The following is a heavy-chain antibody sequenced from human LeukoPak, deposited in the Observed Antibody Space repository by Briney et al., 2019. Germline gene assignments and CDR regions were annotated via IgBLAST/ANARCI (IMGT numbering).Heavy chain of an antibody. CDR1: GGSISTFY. Sequence: PSETLSLTCTVSGGSISTFYWSWIRQPPGKGLEWIGYIYYSGITNYNPSLKSRVTISVDTSKNQFSLKLSSVTAADTAVYYCARQGGGSRAAFDYLGQGTLVTVSS. CDR3: ARQGGGSRAAFDY. V-gene: IGHV4-59*08. CDR2: IYYSGIT. J-gene: IGHJ4*02. D-gene: IGHD1-26*01.